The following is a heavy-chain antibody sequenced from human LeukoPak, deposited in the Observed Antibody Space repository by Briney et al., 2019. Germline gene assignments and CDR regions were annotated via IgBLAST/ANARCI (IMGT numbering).Heavy chain of an antibody. CDR2: IWYDGSNK. Sequence: GGSLRLSCAASGFTLSSYGMHWVRQAPGKGLEWVAVIWYDGSNKYYADSVKGRFTISRDNSKNTLYLQMNSLRAEDTAVYYCARDNYYVEYYFDYWGQGTLVTVSS. J-gene: IGHJ4*02. V-gene: IGHV3-33*01. CDR3: ARDNYYVEYYFDY. D-gene: IGHD3-10*02. CDR1: GFTLSSYG.